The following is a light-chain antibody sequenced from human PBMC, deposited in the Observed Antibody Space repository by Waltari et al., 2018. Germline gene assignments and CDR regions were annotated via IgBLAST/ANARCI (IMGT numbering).Light chain of an antibody. J-gene: IGLJ3*02. V-gene: IGLV1-47*01. Sequence: QSVLTQPPSASGTPGQRVTISCSGSRSNIGSNYVYWYQQVPGTAPKLLIYRNKQRPSGVPDRFSGSKSGTSASLVISGLRSEDEADYYCAAWDDSLSGRVFGGGTKVTVL. CDR2: RNK. CDR1: RSNIGSNY. CDR3: AAWDDSLSGRV.